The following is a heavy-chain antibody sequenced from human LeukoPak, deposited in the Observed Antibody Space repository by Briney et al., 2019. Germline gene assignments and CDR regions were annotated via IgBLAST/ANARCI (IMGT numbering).Heavy chain of an antibody. CDR2: INHSGST. CDR1: GGSFSGYY. D-gene: IGHD3-16*02. CDR3: ARGPPLYYDYVWGSYRWYYFDY. Sequence: KPSETLSLTCAVYGGSFSGYYWSWIRQPPGKGLEWIGEINHSGSTNYNPSLKSRVIISVDTSKNQFSLKLSSVTAADTAVYHCARGPPLYYDYVWGSYRWYYFDYWGQGTLVTVSS. V-gene: IGHV4-34*01. J-gene: IGHJ4*02.